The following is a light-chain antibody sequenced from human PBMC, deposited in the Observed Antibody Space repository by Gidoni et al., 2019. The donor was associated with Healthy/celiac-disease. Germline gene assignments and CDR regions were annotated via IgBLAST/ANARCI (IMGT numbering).Light chain of an antibody. CDR3: QAWDSSTWV. J-gene: IGLJ3*02. V-gene: IGLV3-1*01. CDR1: KLWDKY. Sequence: SYELTQPPSVSVSPGQTASITCPGDKLWDKYACWYQQKPGQSPVLVIYQDSQRPSGIPGRFSGSNSGNTATLTISGTQAMDEADYYCQAWDSSTWVFGGGTKLTVL. CDR2: QDS.